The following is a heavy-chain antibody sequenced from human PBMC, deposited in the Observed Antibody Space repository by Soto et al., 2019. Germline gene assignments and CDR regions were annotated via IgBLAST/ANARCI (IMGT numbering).Heavy chain of an antibody. V-gene: IGHV3-74*03. CDR1: GFTFSDYW. Sequence: PGGSLRLSCAASGFTFSDYWMHWVRQVPGKGLVWVSRINSDGSSTTYADSVKGRFTISRDNAKNTLYLQMNSLRAEDTAVYYCARDPAPSGWYDYWGQGTLVTV. CDR3: ARDPAPSGWYDY. D-gene: IGHD6-19*01. CDR2: INSDGSST. J-gene: IGHJ4*02.